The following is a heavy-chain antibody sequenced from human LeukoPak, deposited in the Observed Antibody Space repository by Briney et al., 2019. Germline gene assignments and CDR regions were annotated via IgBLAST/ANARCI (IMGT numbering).Heavy chain of an antibody. CDR1: GFTFSSYA. CDR3: ARVVNVY. V-gene: IGHV3-30-3*01. J-gene: IGHJ4*02. Sequence: PGGSLRLSCAASGFTFSSYAMHWVRQAPGKGLEWVAVISYDGSNRYYADSVKGRFTISRDNSKNTLYLQMNSLRAEDTAVYYCARVVNVYWGQGTLVTVSS. D-gene: IGHD4-23*01. CDR2: ISYDGSNR.